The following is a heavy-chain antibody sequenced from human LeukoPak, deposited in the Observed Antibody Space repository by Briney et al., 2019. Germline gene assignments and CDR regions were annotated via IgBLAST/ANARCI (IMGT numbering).Heavy chain of an antibody. CDR3: ARRGGYWSYFDY. V-gene: IGHV3-48*01. Sequence: GGSLRLSCAASGFTFSSYSMNWVRQAPGKGLEWVSHISSSSSTIYYADSVKGRFTISRDNAKNSLYLQMNSLRAEDTAVYYCARRGGYWSYFDYWGQGTLVTVSS. D-gene: IGHD2-2*03. CDR1: GFTFSSYS. J-gene: IGHJ4*02. CDR2: ISSSSSTI.